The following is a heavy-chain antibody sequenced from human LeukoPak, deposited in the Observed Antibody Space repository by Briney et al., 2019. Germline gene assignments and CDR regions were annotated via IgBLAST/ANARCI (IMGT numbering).Heavy chain of an antibody. CDR1: GGSISSYY. J-gene: IGHJ4*02. CDR2: IHSSGGT. CDR3: ARLGRAGGGLDY. D-gene: IGHD3-10*01. V-gene: IGHV4-59*08. Sequence: SETLSLTCSVSGGSISSYYWSWIRQPPGKGLEWIGYIHSSGGTNCNPSLKSRVTISVDTSKNQFSLKLSSVTAADTAVSYCARLGRAGGGLDYWGQGTLVTVSS.